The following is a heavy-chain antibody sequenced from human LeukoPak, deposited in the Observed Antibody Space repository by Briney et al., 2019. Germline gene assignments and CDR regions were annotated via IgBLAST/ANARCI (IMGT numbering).Heavy chain of an antibody. D-gene: IGHD4-11*01. CDR3: AREHSTLYYFDY. V-gene: IGHV3-74*01. Sequence: PGGSLRLSCAASGFTFDDYGMSWVRQAPGKGLVWVSRVNSDGSSTTYADSVKGRFTISRDNAKNTLYLQMNGLRAEDTAVYYCAREHSTLYYFDYWGQGTLVTVSS. CDR1: GFTFDDYG. J-gene: IGHJ4*02. CDR2: VNSDGSST.